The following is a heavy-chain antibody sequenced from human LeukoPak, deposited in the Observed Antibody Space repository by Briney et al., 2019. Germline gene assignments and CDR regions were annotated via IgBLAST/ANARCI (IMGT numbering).Heavy chain of an antibody. CDR3: ARAEYCSSTSCYTVEYYFDY. V-gene: IGHV4-39*01. J-gene: IGHJ4*02. CDR1: GGSISSSSYY. D-gene: IGHD2-2*02. CDR2: IYYSGST. Sequence: PSETLSLTCTVSGGSISSSSYYWGWIRQPPGKGLEWIGSIYYSGSTYYNPSLKSRVTISVDTSKNQFSLKLSSVTAADTAVYYCARAEYCSSTSCYTVEYYFDYWGQGTLVTVSS.